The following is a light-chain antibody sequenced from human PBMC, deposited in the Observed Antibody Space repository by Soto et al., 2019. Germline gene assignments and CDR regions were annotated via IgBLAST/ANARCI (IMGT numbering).Light chain of an antibody. CDR1: QNISSNY. Sequence: EIVVTQSPDTLSLSPGERATLSCRVSQNISSNYLAWYQQKPGQAPRLLIYGASGRPTGIPDRFSGGGSGTDFPLTISRLEAEDFVVYYCHQYGGSPPYTFGQGTKLEIK. J-gene: IGKJ2*01. V-gene: IGKV3-20*01. CDR2: GAS. CDR3: HQYGGSPPYT.